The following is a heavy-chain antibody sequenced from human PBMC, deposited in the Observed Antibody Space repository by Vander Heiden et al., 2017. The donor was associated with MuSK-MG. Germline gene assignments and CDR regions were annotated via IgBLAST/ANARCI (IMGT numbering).Heavy chain of an antibody. V-gene: IGHV4-31*03. CDR2: IYYSGST. CDR3: ARDDRVATRTLDY. D-gene: IGHD5-12*01. J-gene: IGHJ4*02. Sequence: QVQLQESGPGLVKPSQTLSLTCTVSGGSISSGGYYWSWIRQHPGKGLEWIGYIYYSGSTYYNPALKSRVTISVDTSKNQFSLKLSSVTAADTAVYYFARDDRVATRTLDYWGQGTLVTVSS. CDR1: GGSISSGGYY.